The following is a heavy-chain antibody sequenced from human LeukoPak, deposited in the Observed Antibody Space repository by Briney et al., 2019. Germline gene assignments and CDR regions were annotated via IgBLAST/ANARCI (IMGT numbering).Heavy chain of an antibody. J-gene: IGHJ4*02. V-gene: IGHV3-7*01. CDR3: VTGGYYYGY. D-gene: IGHD3-16*01. CDR2: IKQDGSEI. Sequence: GGSLRLSCAASGFNFSNNWMTWVRQAPGKGLEWVANIKQDGSEINYVDSVKGRFTISRDNAKNSLYLQMNSLRVEDTAVYYCVTGGYYYGYWGQGTLVTVSS. CDR1: GFNFSNNW.